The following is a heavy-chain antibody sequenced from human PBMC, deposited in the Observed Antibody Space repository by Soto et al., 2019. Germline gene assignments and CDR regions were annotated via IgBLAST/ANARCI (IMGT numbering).Heavy chain of an antibody. J-gene: IGHJ4*02. V-gene: IGHV1-69*01. D-gene: IGHD6-13*01. CDR1: EGTFNSYA. Sequence: QAQVVQSGAEVRKPGSSVKLSCKASEGTFNSYAIAWVRQAPGQGLEWMGGIIPYYNTLNYAQKFQDRVTITAEDSTNTVYMELSSLRSDDTAVYFCASGASRWYPYFFDSWAQGTLVNVSS. CDR2: IIPYYNTL. CDR3: ASGASRWYPYFFDS.